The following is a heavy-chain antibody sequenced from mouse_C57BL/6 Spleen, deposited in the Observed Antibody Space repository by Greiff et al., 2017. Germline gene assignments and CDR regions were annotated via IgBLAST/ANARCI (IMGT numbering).Heavy chain of an antibody. CDR2: ISYSGST. CDR1: GYSITSGYD. CDR3: ARDGAAQAPFAY. V-gene: IGHV3-1*01. D-gene: IGHD3-2*02. Sequence: VQLKESGPGMVKPSQSLSLTCTVTGYSITSGYDWHWIRHFPGNKLEWMGYISYSGSTNYNPSLKSRISITHDTSKNHFFLKLNSVTTDDTATYYCARDGAAQAPFAYWGQGTLVTVSA. J-gene: IGHJ3*01.